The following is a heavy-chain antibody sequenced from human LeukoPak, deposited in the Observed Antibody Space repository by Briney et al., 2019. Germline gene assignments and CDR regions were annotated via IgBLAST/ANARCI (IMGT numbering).Heavy chain of an antibody. CDR1: GGAIASGGYS. CDR2: IYDRGPA. J-gene: IGHJ5*02. CDR3: ARSRQASGLLSS. V-gene: IGHV4-30-2*06. Sequence: SQTLSLTCTVSGGAIASGGYSGNWIRQSPGKGLEWIGCIYDRGPAYYNPSLKSRFTISVDRPKNQFFLNVTSLTAADTAVYYCARSRQASGLLSSWGQGTPVVVSS. D-gene: IGHD3-10*01.